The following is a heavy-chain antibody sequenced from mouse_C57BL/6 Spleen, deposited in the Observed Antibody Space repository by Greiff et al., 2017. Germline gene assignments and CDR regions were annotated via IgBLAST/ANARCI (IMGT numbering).Heavy chain of an antibody. J-gene: IGHJ2*01. V-gene: IGHV14-4*01. D-gene: IGHD1-1*01. CDR1: GFNIKDDY. Sequence: EVMLVESGAELVRPGASVKLSCTASGFNIKDDYMPWVKQRPEQGLEWIGWIDPGNGNTEYASKFQGKATITADTSSNTAYLQLSSLTSEDTAVYYCTSLRCSRDYWGQGTTLTVSS. CDR2: IDPGNGNT. CDR3: TSLRCSRDY.